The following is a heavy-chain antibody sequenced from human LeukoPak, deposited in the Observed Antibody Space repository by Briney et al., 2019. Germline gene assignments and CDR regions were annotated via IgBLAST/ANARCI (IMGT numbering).Heavy chain of an antibody. CDR3: ARAQIHNDSSGYQDY. D-gene: IGHD3-22*01. J-gene: IGHJ4*02. Sequence: GGSLRLSCAASGFTFSSYSMNWVRQAPGKGLEWVSSISSSSSYIYYADSVKGRFTISRDNAKNSLYLQMNSLRAEDTAVYYCARAQIHNDSSGYQDYWGRGTLVTVSS. CDR2: ISSSSSYI. V-gene: IGHV3-21*01. CDR1: GFTFSSYS.